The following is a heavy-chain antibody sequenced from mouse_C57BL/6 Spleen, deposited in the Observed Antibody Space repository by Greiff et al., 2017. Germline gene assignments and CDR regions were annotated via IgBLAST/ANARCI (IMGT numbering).Heavy chain of an antibody. V-gene: IGHV5-17*01. D-gene: IGHD1-1*01. CDR3: ARTDYYGSSYDDY. Sequence: EVKLVESGGGLVKPGGSLKLSCAASGFTFSDYGMHWVRQAPEKGLEWVAYISSGSSTIYYADTVKGRFTISRDNAKNTLFLQMTSLRSEDTAMYYCARTDYYGSSYDDYWGQGTTLTVSS. CDR1: GFTFSDYG. J-gene: IGHJ2*01. CDR2: ISSGSSTI.